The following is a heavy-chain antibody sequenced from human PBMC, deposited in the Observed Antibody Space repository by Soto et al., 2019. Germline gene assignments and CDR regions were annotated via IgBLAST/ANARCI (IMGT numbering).Heavy chain of an antibody. CDR3: VKATLPTALKFGVDS. V-gene: IGHV3-30*18. J-gene: IGHJ5*01. D-gene: IGHD2-2*01. Sequence: GGSLRLSCAASGFTFSSYGMHWVRQTPDKGLEWVAVISHDGNQKYYADFAKGRFTISRDNARNTLHLQMNSLRPEDTAFFYCVKATLPTALKFGVDSWDHGTLVTVSS. CDR1: GFTFSSYG. CDR2: ISHDGNQK.